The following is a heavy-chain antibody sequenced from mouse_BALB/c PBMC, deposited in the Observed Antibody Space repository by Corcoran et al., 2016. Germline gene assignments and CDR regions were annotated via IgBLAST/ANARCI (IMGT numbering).Heavy chain of an antibody. Sequence: EVQLQQSGEELVKPGASVKLSCTASGFNIKDPYIHWGKQRPAQSLAWIGRIDPANGNTKYDPKFQGKATITADTSSSTAYLQLSSLTSEDTAVYYCAPTTAHWYFDVWGAGTTVTVSS. CDR3: APTTAHWYFDV. CDR2: IDPANGNT. CDR1: GFNIKDPY. D-gene: IGHD1-2*01. V-gene: IGHV14-3*02. J-gene: IGHJ1*01.